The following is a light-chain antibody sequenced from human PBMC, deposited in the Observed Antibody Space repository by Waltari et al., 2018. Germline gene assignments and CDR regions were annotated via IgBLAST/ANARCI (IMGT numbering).Light chain of an antibody. Sequence: QSALTQPASVSGSPGQSITISCTGTSSDVGSYNLVSWYQQHPGKAPKLMIYEVIKRRSGVSNRFYGSKSGNTASLTISGLQAEDEADYYCCSYAGSSTFYYVFGTGTKVTVL. J-gene: IGLJ1*01. V-gene: IGLV2-23*02. CDR2: EVI. CDR1: SSDVGSYNL. CDR3: CSYAGSSTFYYV.